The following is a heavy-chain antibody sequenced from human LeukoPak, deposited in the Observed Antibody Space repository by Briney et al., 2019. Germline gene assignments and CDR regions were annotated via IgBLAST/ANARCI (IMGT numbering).Heavy chain of an antibody. Sequence: SETLSLTCTVSGGSISSSSYYWGWIRHPPGKGLEWIGSIYYSGSTYYNPSLKSRVTISVDTSKNQFSLKLSSVTAADTAVYYCASTPAASINYYYYYMDVWGKGTTVTVSS. CDR1: GGSISSSSYY. CDR3: ASTPAASINYYYYYMDV. J-gene: IGHJ6*03. V-gene: IGHV4-39*01. CDR2: IYYSGST. D-gene: IGHD2-2*01.